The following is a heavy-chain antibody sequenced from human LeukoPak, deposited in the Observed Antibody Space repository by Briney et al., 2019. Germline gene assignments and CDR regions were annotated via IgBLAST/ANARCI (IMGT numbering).Heavy chain of an antibody. J-gene: IGHJ4*02. CDR3: AKDLSSSGRYSSVDY. D-gene: IGHD1-26*01. CDR2: ISSSSSYI. CDR1: GFTLSSYS. Sequence: GGSLRLSCAASGFTLSSYSMNWVRQAPGKGLEWVSSISSSSSYIYYADSVKGRFTISRDNAKNSLYLQMNSLRGEDTAVYHCAKDLSSSGRYSSVDYWGQGTLVTVSS. V-gene: IGHV3-21*01.